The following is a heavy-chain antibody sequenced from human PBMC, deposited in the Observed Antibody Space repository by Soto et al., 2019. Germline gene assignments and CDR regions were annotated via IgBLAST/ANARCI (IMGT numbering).Heavy chain of an antibody. J-gene: IGHJ3*02. Sequence: SETLSLTCTVSGGSISSSSYYWGWIRQPPGKGLEWIGSIYYSGSTYYNPSLKSRVTISVDTSKNQFSLKLSSVTAADTAVYYCARQIGYSSSADVFDIRGQGSLVTVSS. CDR2: IYYSGST. D-gene: IGHD6-13*01. CDR3: ARQIGYSSSADVFDI. V-gene: IGHV4-39*01. CDR1: GGSISSSSYY.